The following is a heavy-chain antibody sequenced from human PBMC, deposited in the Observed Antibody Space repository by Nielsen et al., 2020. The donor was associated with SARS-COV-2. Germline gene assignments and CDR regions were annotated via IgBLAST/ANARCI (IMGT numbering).Heavy chain of an antibody. Sequence: GGSLRLSCAASGFTFTNYGMTWVRQDPGKGLEWVSTISASGGSTFYTDSVKGRFTISRDSFKNSLYLQMNSLRAEDTALYYCAKDPYYYDSSGYYVVWGQGTLVTVSS. V-gene: IGHV3-23*01. CDR3: AKDPYYYDSSGYYVV. CDR1: GFTFTNYG. D-gene: IGHD3-22*01. J-gene: IGHJ4*02. CDR2: ISASGGST.